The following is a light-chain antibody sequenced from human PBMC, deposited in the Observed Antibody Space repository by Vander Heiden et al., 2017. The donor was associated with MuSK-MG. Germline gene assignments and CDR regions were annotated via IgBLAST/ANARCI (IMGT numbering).Light chain of an antibody. CDR1: TGAVTSGHY. Sequence: QAVVTPAPSLTVSPGGPVTLTCRSSTGAVTSGHYPYWFQQKPGQAHRTLIYDTSNKHAGTPARFSGSLRGGKAALTLSGAQPEEEAEYYCLLYYSGASWVFGGGTKLTVL. V-gene: IGLV7-46*01. CDR3: LLYYSGASWV. J-gene: IGLJ3*02. CDR2: DTS.